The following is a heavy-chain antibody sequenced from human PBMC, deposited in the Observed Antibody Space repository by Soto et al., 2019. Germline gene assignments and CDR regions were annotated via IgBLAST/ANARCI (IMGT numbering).Heavy chain of an antibody. CDR3: ARRLGTAGSFDN. V-gene: IGHV4-31*03. J-gene: IGHJ4*02. CDR1: GGSISSGNYY. D-gene: IGHD7-27*01. Sequence: QVQLQESGPGLVKPSQTLSLTCTVSGGSISSGNYYWSWVRQLPGKGLEWIGYIYYGARTYYNPSLKSRLTISVDTSKNQFSLNLSSVTAADTAVYYCARRLGTAGSFDNWGQGTLVTVSS. CDR2: IYYGART.